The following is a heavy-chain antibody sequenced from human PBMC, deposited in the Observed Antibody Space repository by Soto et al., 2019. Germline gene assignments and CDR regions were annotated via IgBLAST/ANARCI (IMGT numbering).Heavy chain of an antibody. Sequence: QVQLVQSGAEVKKPGASVKVSCKASGYTFTGYHMHWVRQAPGQGLEWMGWINPNSGGTNYEQKFQGRVTMTRDTSISTAYMELSRRISDDTAVYYCARQEDGFDIWGQGTMVTVSS. V-gene: IGHV1-2*02. CDR2: INPNSGGT. J-gene: IGHJ3*02. CDR3: ARQEDGFDI. CDR1: GYTFTGYH.